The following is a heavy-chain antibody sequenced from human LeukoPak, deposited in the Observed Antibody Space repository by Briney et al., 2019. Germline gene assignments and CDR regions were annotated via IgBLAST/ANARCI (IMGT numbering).Heavy chain of an antibody. D-gene: IGHD3-3*01. J-gene: IGHJ3*02. Sequence: ASVKVSCKASGYTFTCYYMHWVRQAPGQGLEWMGWINPNSGGTNYAQKFQGRVTMTRDTSISTAYMELSRLRSDDTAVYYCARDPYYDFWSGYEGDAFDIWGQGTMVTVSS. CDR2: INPNSGGT. CDR1: GYTFTCYY. V-gene: IGHV1-2*02. CDR3: ARDPYYDFWSGYEGDAFDI.